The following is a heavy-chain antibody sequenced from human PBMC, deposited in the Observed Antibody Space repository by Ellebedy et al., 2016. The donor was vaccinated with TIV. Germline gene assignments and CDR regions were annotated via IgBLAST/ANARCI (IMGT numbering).Heavy chain of an antibody. J-gene: IGHJ6*02. Sequence: GESLKISCAASGFTFNSYWMSWVRQAPGEGLEWVANINQDGSRIYHVDSVKGRFTISRDNAKNSVYLRMDTLRVEDTAVYHCVRDGAYGDYSPGYYGMDVWGQGTTVTVSS. D-gene: IGHD3-22*01. CDR2: INQDGSRI. CDR3: VRDGAYGDYSPGYYGMDV. CDR1: GFTFNSYW. V-gene: IGHV3-7*03.